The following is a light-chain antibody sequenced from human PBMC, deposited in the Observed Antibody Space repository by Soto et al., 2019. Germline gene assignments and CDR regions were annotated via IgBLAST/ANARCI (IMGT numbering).Light chain of an antibody. Sequence: EIVLTQSPATLSLSPGERATLSCRASQSVSTYLAWYQQKPGQAPRLLIYDTSDRATGIPARFSGSGSGTDFTLXXXSLEPEDFAVYYCQQRSNWPLTFGGGTKVEIK. V-gene: IGKV3-11*01. CDR3: QQRSNWPLT. J-gene: IGKJ4*01. CDR2: DTS. CDR1: QSVSTY.